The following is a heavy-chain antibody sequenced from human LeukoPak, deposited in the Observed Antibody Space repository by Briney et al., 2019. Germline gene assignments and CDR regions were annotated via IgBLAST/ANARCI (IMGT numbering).Heavy chain of an antibody. CDR2: IYTSVGT. CDR1: GGSISSYY. V-gene: IGHV4-4*07. CDR3: ARDNEWLVQSAYWYFDL. J-gene: IGHJ2*01. D-gene: IGHD6-19*01. Sequence: SETLSLTCTVSGGSISSYYWSWIRQPAGKGLEWIGRIYTSVGTNYNPSLKSRVTMSVDTSKNQFSLKLSSVTAADTAVYYCARDNEWLVQSAYWYFDLWGRGTLVTVSS.